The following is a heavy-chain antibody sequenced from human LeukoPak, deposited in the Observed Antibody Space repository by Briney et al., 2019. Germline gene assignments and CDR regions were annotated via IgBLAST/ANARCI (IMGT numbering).Heavy chain of an antibody. V-gene: IGHV3-74*01. CDR1: GFTFSSYW. CDR3: ARASSYSGYEDNWFAP. Sequence: GGSLRLSCAASGFTFSSYWMHWVRQAPGKGLVWVSRINSDGSSTNYADSVKGRFTISRDNAKNTLYLQMNSLRAEDTALYFCARASSYSGYEDNWFAPWGQGTLVTVSS. J-gene: IGHJ5*02. D-gene: IGHD5-12*01. CDR2: INSDGSST.